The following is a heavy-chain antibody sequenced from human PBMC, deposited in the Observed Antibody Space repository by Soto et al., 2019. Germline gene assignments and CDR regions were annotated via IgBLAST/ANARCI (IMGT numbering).Heavy chain of an antibody. D-gene: IGHD2-21*02. CDR2: INHSGSP. Sequence: PSETLSLTCAVYGESLSDYYWSWIRHPPGKGLEWIGEINHSGSPNYNPSLKSRVIISVDTSKNQFSLKVSSVTATDTAVYYCARGRGGGNSVYFDHWGQETLVTVSS. V-gene: IGHV4-34*01. J-gene: IGHJ4*02. CDR3: ARGRGGGNSVYFDH. CDR1: GESLSDYY.